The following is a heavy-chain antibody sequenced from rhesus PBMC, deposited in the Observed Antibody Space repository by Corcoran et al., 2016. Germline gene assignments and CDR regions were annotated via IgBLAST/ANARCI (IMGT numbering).Heavy chain of an antibody. D-gene: IGHD6-25*01. CDR1: GFSPSISGMG. J-gene: IGHJ4*01. CDR3: ARLRGSGSWNWNYFDY. V-gene: IGHV2S1*01. Sequence: QVTLKESGPALVKPTQTLTLTCTFSGFSPSISGMGVGWIRQPPGKALEWLESIYWEDDKYYSTSLKSRLTISKDTSKNQVVLTMTHMDPVDTATYFCARLRGSGSWNWNYFDYWGQGVLVTVSS. CDR2: IYWEDDK.